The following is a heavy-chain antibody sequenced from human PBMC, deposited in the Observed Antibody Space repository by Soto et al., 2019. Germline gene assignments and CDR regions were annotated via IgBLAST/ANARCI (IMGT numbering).Heavy chain of an antibody. CDR1: GGSFSGYY. J-gene: IGHJ6*02. CDR2: INHSGST. D-gene: IGHD3-22*01. Sequence: QVQLQQWGAGLLKPSETLSLTCAVYGGSFSGYYWSWIRQPPGKGLEWIGEINHSGSTNYNPSLKSRVTISVDTSKNQFSLKLSSVTAADTAVYYCARVVGHYYLLRGDYYGMDVWGQGTTVTVSS. V-gene: IGHV4-34*01. CDR3: ARVVGHYYLLRGDYYGMDV.